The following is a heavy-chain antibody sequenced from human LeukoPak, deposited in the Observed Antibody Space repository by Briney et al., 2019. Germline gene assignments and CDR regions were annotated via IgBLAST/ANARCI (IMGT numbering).Heavy chain of an antibody. CDR1: GFPFSSYA. J-gene: IGHJ4*02. V-gene: IGHV3-64*01. Sequence: SGGSLRLSCAASGFPFSSYAMHWVRQAPGKGLEYVSAISSNGGSTYYANSVKGRFTISRDNSKNTLYLQMGSLRAEDMALYYCARDEGSGHFDYWGQGTLVTVSS. CDR3: ARDEGSGHFDY. CDR2: ISSNGGST.